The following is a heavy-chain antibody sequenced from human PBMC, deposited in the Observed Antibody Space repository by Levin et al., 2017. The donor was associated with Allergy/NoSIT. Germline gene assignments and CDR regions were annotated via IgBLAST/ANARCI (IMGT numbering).Heavy chain of an antibody. CDR2: IKQDGSEK. CDR3: ARDRPALAAMAYFDY. D-gene: IGHD2-2*01. V-gene: IGHV3-7*04. CDR1: GFTFSSYW. Sequence: GESLKISCAASGFTFSSYWMSWVRQAPGKGLEWVANIKQDGSEKYYVDSVKGRFTISRDNAKNSLYLQMNSLRAEDTAVYYCARDRPALAAMAYFDYWGQGTLDTVSS. J-gene: IGHJ4*02.